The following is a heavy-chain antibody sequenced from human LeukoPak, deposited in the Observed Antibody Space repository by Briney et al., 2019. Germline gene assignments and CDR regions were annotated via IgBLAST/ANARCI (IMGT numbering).Heavy chain of an antibody. J-gene: IGHJ4*02. CDR1: GFTFSSYG. Sequence: GRSLRLSCAASGFTFSSYGMHWVRQAPGKGLEWVAIIWYDGNNKYYADSLKGRFTISRDNSKKTLYLQINSLRAEDTAVYFCVRDRGSTNYFDYWGQGALVTVSS. CDR2: IWYDGNNK. CDR3: VRDRGSTNYFDY. V-gene: IGHV3-33*01. D-gene: IGHD3-10*01.